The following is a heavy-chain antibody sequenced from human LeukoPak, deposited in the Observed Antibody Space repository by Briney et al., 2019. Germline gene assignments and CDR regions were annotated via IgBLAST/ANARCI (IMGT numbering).Heavy chain of an antibody. Sequence: GWSLRLSCAASGFTFSSYSMNWVRQAPGKGLEWVSSISSSSSYIYYADSVKGRFTISRDNAKNSLYLQMNSLRAEDTAVYYCARHTYYYDSSGYYTDYWGQGTLVTVSS. D-gene: IGHD3-22*01. CDR3: ARHTYYYDSSGYYTDY. CDR2: ISSSSSYI. J-gene: IGHJ4*02. V-gene: IGHV3-21*01. CDR1: GFTFSSYS.